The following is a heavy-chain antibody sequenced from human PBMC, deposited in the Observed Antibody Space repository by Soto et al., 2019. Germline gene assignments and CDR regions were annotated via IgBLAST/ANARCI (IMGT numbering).Heavy chain of an antibody. CDR2: IFVTGGTI. CDR1: GFTFSSYS. V-gene: IGHV3-48*03. CDR3: ARDKDWGFDY. D-gene: IGHD7-27*01. Sequence: PGGSLRLSCVASGFTFSSYSMVWVRQAPGKGLEWVSYIFVTGGTIYYADSVKGRFTVSRDNAKNSLFLLMSSLRAEDTAVYYCARDKDWGFDYWGQGTQVTVSS. J-gene: IGHJ4*02.